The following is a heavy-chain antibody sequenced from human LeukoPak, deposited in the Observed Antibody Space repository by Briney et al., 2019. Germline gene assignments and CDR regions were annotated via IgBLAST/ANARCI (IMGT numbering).Heavy chain of an antibody. V-gene: IGHV4-61*02. J-gene: IGHJ5*02. CDR2: INTSGTT. CDR1: GASISSGSNS. Sequence: PSETLSLTCTVSGASISSGSNSWGWIRQPAGKGLEWIGRINTSGTTNYNPSLKSRVTMSIDTSKNHFSLKLSSVTAADTAVYYCARNRYYYGSRNYGVPTWFDPWGQGTLVTVSS. D-gene: IGHD3-10*01. CDR3: ARNRYYYGSRNYGVPTWFDP.